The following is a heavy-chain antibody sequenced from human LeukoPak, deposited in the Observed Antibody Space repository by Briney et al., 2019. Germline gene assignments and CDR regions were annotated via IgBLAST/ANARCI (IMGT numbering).Heavy chain of an antibody. D-gene: IGHD7-27*01. V-gene: IGHV4-38-2*01. CDR2: IYHSGST. Sequence: SETLSLTCAVSGYSISSGYYWGWIRQPPGKGLEGIGSIYHSGSTYYNPSLKSRVTISVDTSKNQFSLKLSSVTAADTAVYYCARARATELGTFPSLDYWGQGTLVTVSS. J-gene: IGHJ4*02. CDR1: GYSISSGYY. CDR3: ARARATELGTFPSLDY.